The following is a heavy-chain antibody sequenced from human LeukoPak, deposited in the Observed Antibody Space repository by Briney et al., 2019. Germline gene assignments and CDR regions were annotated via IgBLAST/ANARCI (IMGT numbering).Heavy chain of an antibody. CDR2: ISYSGST. V-gene: IGHV4-59*01. CDR1: GGSINVYY. D-gene: IGHD6-6*01. CDR3: ARGGSRSYTSSTLDY. Sequence: AETLSLTCSVSGGSINVYYWNWIRQSPGKGLEWIGSISYSGSTNYNPSLKSRVTISMDTSKDRFSLKVSSVIPADTAMYYCARGGSRSYTSSTLDYWGQGTLVTVSS. J-gene: IGHJ4*02.